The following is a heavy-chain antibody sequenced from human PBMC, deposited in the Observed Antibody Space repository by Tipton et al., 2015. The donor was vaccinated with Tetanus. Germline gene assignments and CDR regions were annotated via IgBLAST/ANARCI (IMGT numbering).Heavy chain of an antibody. Sequence: TLSLTCAVYGGSFSGYYCSWIRQSPGRGLEWIGEIHPSGSTYYNPSFTSRITLSQDTSKNQFSLKLSSVTATDTAVYYCAAQIIPTDRGGWFDPWGQGTLVTVSS. CDR2: IHPSGST. D-gene: IGHD3-3*01. CDR1: GGSFSGYY. J-gene: IGHJ5*02. V-gene: IGHV4-34*01. CDR3: AAQIIPTDRGGWFDP.